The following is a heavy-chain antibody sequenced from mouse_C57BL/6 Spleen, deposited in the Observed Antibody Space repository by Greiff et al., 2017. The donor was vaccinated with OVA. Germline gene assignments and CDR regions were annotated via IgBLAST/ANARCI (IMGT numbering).Heavy chain of an antibody. J-gene: IGHJ1*03. CDR1: GFTFSDYG. CDR3: ARGTKGYFDV. CDR2: ISSGSSTI. Sequence: EVQLKESGGGLVKPGGSLKLSCAASGFTFSDYGMHWVRQAPEKGLEWVAYISSGSSTIYYADTVKGRFTISRDNAKNTLFLQMTSLRSEDTAMYYCARGTKGYFDVWGTGTTVTVSS. V-gene: IGHV5-17*01. D-gene: IGHD3-3*01.